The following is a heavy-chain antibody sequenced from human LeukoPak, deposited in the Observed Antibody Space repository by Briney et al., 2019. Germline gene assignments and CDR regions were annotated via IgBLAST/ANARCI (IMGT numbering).Heavy chain of an antibody. CDR2: INHSGST. D-gene: IGHD2-15*01. CDR1: GGSFSSYY. CDR3: ARVGYCSGGSCYGVDY. Sequence: PSETLSLTCSVSGGSFSSYYWSWIRQPPGKGLEWIGEINHSGSTNYNPSLKSRVTISVDTSKNQFSLKLSSVTAADTAVYYCARVGYCSGGSCYGVDYWGQGTLVTVSS. J-gene: IGHJ4*02. V-gene: IGHV4-34*01.